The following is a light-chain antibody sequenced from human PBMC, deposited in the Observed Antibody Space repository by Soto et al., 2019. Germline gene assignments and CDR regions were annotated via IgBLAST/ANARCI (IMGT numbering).Light chain of an antibody. Sequence: EIVLTQSPGTLSLSPGERATLSCRASQSFSSSYLAWYQQKPGQAPRLLIYGASSRATGIPDRFSGSGSGTDFTLTISRLEPEAFAVYYCQQYGTSITFGQGTRLE. CDR1: QSFSSSY. V-gene: IGKV3-20*01. CDR3: QQYGTSIT. J-gene: IGKJ5*01. CDR2: GAS.